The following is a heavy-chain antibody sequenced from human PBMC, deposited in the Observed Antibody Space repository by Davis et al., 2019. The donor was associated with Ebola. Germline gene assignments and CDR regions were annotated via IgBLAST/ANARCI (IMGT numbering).Heavy chain of an antibody. D-gene: IGHD6-13*01. CDR3: ARERIAAAGIGLYYYGMDV. CDR2: IIPIFGTA. CDR1: GGTFSSYA. J-gene: IGHJ6*02. V-gene: IGHV1-69*13. Sequence: SVKVSCKASGGTFSSYAISWVRQAPGQGLEWMGGIIPIFGTANYAQKFQGRVTITADESTSTAYMELSSLRSEDTAVYYCARERIAAAGIGLYYYGMDVWGQGTTVTVSS.